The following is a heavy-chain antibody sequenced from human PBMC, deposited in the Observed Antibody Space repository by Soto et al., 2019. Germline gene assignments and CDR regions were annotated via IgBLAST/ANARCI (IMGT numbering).Heavy chain of an antibody. Sequence: GGSLRLSCAASGFTFGIYAMNWVRQAPGKGLEWVSGIGDSGDHTYYADPVKGRFTTSRDNSKNKLYLQMNSLRADDTAVYYCAKDTAGGYDRTNYFDYWGLGTLVTVSS. CDR2: IGDSGDHT. CDR1: GFTFGIYA. J-gene: IGHJ4*02. CDR3: AKDTAGGYDRTNYFDY. V-gene: IGHV3-23*01. D-gene: IGHD5-12*01.